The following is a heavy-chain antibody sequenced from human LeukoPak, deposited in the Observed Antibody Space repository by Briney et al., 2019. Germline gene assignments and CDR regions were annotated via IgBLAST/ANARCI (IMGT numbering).Heavy chain of an antibody. CDR1: GFTFSSYS. D-gene: IGHD5-12*01. J-gene: IGHJ3*02. CDR3: AREPAWRAFDI. CDR2: ISSSSSTI. V-gene: IGHV3-48*01. Sequence: PGGSLRLSCAASGFTFSSYSMNWVRQAPGKGLEWVSYISSSSSTIYYADSVKGRFTISRDNAKNSLYLQMNSLRAEDTAVYSCAREPAWRAFDIWGQGTVVTVSS.